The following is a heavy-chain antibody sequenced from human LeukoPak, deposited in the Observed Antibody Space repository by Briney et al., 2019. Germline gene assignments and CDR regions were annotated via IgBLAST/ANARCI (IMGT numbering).Heavy chain of an antibody. D-gene: IGHD5-24*01. CDR2: IYSGGVT. CDR1: GFTVSDNY. V-gene: IGHV3-53*01. Sequence: GGSLRLSCAASGFTVSDNYMSWVRQAPGKGLEWLSIIYSGGVTYYADSVKGRFTISRDNSKNTLYLQMNSLRAEDTAVYYCARGAGYNYPYYFDYWGQGTLVTVSS. J-gene: IGHJ4*02. CDR3: ARGAGYNYPYYFDY.